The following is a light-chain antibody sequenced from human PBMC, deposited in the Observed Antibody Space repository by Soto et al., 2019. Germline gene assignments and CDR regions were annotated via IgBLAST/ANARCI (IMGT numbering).Light chain of an antibody. J-gene: IGLJ1*01. Sequence: QSALTQPASVSGSPGQSITISCTGSSSDVGAFDYVCWHQQHPGKAPKLLIFDVSSRPSGVSSRLSASKSGNTASLTISWLQAEDEDDYYCRSYTTSITHVFGTGTKLTVL. CDR3: RSYTTSITHV. CDR2: DVS. V-gene: IGLV2-14*03. CDR1: SSDVGAFDY.